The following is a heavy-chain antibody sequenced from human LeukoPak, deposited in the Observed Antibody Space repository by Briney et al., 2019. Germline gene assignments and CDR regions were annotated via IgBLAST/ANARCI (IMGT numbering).Heavy chain of an antibody. CDR1: GGSICSYY. Sequence: SETLSLTCTVSGGSICSYYWSWIRQPPGKGLGWIGYIYYSGSTNYNPSLKSRVTISVDTSKNQFSLKLSSVTAADTAVYYCARHYSSSCWPQHWGQGTLVTVSS. J-gene: IGHJ1*01. CDR3: ARHYSSSCWPQH. V-gene: IGHV4-59*08. CDR2: IYYSGST. D-gene: IGHD2-2*01.